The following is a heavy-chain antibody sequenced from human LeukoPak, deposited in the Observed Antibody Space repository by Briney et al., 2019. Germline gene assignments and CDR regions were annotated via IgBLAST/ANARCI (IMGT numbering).Heavy chain of an antibody. CDR2: MKQDGGEK. J-gene: IGHJ4*02. Sequence: PGGSLRLSCAASGFTFSTSWMSWVRQAPGKGLEWVANMKQDGGEKYYLDSVKGRFTVSRDNAKNSLYLQMNSLRAEDTAVYYCARLGARQILEYWGQGTLVTVSS. CDR1: GFTFSTSW. D-gene: IGHD4-17*01. CDR3: ARLGARQILEY. V-gene: IGHV3-7*01.